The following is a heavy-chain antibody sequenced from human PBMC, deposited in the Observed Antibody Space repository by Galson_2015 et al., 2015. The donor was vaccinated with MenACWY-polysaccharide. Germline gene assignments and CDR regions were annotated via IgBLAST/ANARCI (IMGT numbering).Heavy chain of an antibody. V-gene: IGHV3-66*01. CDR2: IYSGGST. CDR3: ARDVAEYYGSGSYLH. J-gene: IGHJ4*02. D-gene: IGHD3-10*01. Sequence: SLRLSCAASGFTVSSNYMSWVRQAPGKGLEWVSVIYSGGSTYYADSVKGRFTISRDNSKNTLYLQMNSLRAEDTAVYYCARDVAEYYGSGSYLHWGQGTLVTVSS. CDR1: GFTVSSNY.